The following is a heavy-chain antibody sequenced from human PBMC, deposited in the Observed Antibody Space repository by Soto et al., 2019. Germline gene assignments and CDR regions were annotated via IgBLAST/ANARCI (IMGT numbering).Heavy chain of an antibody. Sequence: QITLNESGPTPVKPRQTLTLTCTFSGFSLTTSGVGVGWIRQSPGKAPEWLALIYWDDDKRYSPSLKSRLTTNKDNTNILVVRTIADLYLADPVTYCSSHRLHRTVFGLVTTTAIYFDFWGQGTPVAVSS. CDR2: IYWDDDK. J-gene: IGHJ4*02. CDR3: SHRLHRTVFGLVTTTAIYFDF. V-gene: IGHV2-5*02. D-gene: IGHD3-3*01. CDR1: GFSLTTSGVG.